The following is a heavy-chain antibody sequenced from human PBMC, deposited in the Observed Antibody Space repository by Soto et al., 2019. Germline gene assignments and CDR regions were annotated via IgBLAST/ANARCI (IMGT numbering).Heavy chain of an antibody. CDR2: IYYSGST. V-gene: IGHV4-30-4*01. D-gene: IGHD3-9*01. Sequence: SETLSLTCTVSGGSISSGDYYWSWIRQPPGKGLEWIGYIYYSGSTYYNPSLKSRVTISVDTSKNQFSLKLSSVTAADTAVYYCARGYYDILTGYYTFSWFDPWGQGTLVTVSS. J-gene: IGHJ5*02. CDR3: ARGYYDILTGYYTFSWFDP. CDR1: GGSISSGDYY.